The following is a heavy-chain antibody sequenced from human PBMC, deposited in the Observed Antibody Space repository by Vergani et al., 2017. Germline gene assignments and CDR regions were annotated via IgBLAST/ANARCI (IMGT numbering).Heavy chain of an antibody. CDR2: MFHTGEA. CDR1: GYSIIRGFY. Sequence: QIQLQESGPGLVKPSETLSLTCSVSGYSIIRGFYWAWIRQTPEKGLEWIGGMFHTGEASNSPSLQSRVAFSMDTSKNQFSLQLTSVTAADTAVYFCGVIXVRSPRPDNWFDSWGRGTLVTVSS. CDR3: GVIXVRSPRPDNWFDS. V-gene: IGHV4-38-2*02. J-gene: IGHJ5*01. D-gene: IGHD3-16*02.